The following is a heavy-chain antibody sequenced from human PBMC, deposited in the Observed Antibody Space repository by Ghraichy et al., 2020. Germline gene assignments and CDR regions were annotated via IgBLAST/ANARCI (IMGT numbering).Heavy chain of an antibody. CDR3: SRLRGSSGWTDYYYYGMDV. Sequence: GESLNISCKGSGYSFTSYWIGWVRQMPGKGLEWMGIIYPGDSDTRYSPSFQGQVTISADKSISTAYLQGSSLKASDTAMYYCSRLRGSSGWTDYYYYGMDVWGQGTTVTVSS. D-gene: IGHD6-19*01. J-gene: IGHJ6*02. V-gene: IGHV5-51*01. CDR2: IYPGDSDT. CDR1: GYSFTSYW.